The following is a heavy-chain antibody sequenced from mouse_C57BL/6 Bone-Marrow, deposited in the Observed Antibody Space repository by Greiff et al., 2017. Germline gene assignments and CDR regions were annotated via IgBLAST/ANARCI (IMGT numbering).Heavy chain of an antibody. D-gene: IGHD1-1*01. CDR3: ARGYYYGNSLYFDY. CDR1: GFTFSSYT. Sequence: EVMLVESGGGLVKPGGSLKLSCAASGFTFSSYTMSWVRQTPEKRLEWVATISGGGGNTYYPDSVKGRFTISRDNAKNTLYLQMSSLRSEDTALXYCARGYYYGNSLYFDYWGQGTTLTVSS. CDR2: ISGGGGNT. V-gene: IGHV5-9*01. J-gene: IGHJ2*01.